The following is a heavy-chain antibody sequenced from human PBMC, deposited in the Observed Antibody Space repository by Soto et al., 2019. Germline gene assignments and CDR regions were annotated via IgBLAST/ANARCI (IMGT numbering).Heavy chain of an antibody. J-gene: IGHJ6*02. Sequence: EVQLVESGGGLVQPGGSLRLSGAPSGFTFSTYGMNWVRQPPGKGRVWVSGINRDGSSKTYADSVKGRFTMSRDNAKNTLYLQMNSLRAEDTAVYYCVRDQDGPGACMDVWGQGTTVTVSS. CDR2: INRDGSSK. V-gene: IGHV3-74*01. CDR1: GFTFSTYG. CDR3: VRDQDGPGACMDV. D-gene: IGHD1-26*01.